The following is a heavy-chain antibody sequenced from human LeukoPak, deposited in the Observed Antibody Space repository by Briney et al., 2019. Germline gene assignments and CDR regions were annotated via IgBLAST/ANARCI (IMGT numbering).Heavy chain of an antibody. J-gene: IGHJ4*02. V-gene: IGHV3-30*18. CDR3: AKSPYYYDSSGYYYPLTFDY. CDR2: ISYDGSNK. CDR1: GFTFSSYG. Sequence: GGSLRLSCAASGFTFSSYGMHWVRQAPGKGLEWVAVISYDGSNKYYADSVKGRFTISRDNSKNTLYLQMNSLRAEDTAVYYCAKSPYYYDSSGYYYPLTFDYWGQGTLVTVSS. D-gene: IGHD3-22*01.